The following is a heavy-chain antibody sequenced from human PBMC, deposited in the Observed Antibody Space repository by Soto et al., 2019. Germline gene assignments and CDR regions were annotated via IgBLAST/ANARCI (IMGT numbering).Heavy chain of an antibody. CDR1: GYAFTNYG. CDR2: ISGYNGNT. D-gene: IGHD4-17*01. J-gene: IGHJ4*02. Sequence: QVQLVQSGAEVKKPGASVTVSCKASGYAFTNYGITWVRQAPGQGLEWMGWISGYNGNTNYAQKLQGRATMTKDTSSRTAYMELRSLRSDDTAVYYCARGPMTTVSSPAFYGGQGTLLTVSS. CDR3: ARGPMTTVSSPAFY. V-gene: IGHV1-18*01.